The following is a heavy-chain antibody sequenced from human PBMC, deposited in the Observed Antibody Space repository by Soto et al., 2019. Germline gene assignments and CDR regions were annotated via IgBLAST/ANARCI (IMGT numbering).Heavy chain of an antibody. V-gene: IGHV3-74*01. CDR3: ARDRYYDFWNDYYYYGMDV. CDR2: INSDGSST. CDR1: GFTFSSYW. J-gene: IGHJ6*02. D-gene: IGHD3-3*01. Sequence: GGSLRLSCAASGFTFSSYWMHWVRQAPGKGLVWVSRINSDGSSTSYADSVKGRFTISRNNAKNTLYLQMNSLRAEDTAVYYCARDRYYDFWNDYYYYGMDVWGQGTTVTVSS.